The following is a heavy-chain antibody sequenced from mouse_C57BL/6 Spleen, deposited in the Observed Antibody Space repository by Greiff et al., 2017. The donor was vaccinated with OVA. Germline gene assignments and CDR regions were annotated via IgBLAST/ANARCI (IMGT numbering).Heavy chain of an antibody. J-gene: IGHJ2*01. Sequence: VQLKQSGAELVRPGASVKLSCTASGFNIKDYYMHWVKQRPEQGLEWIGRIDPEDGDTEYAPKFQGKATMTADTSSNTAYLQLSSLTSEDTAVYYCTTGLLLRSYFDYWGQGTTLTVSS. CDR3: TTGLLLRSYFDY. D-gene: IGHD1-1*01. V-gene: IGHV14-1*01. CDR2: IDPEDGDT. CDR1: GFNIKDYY.